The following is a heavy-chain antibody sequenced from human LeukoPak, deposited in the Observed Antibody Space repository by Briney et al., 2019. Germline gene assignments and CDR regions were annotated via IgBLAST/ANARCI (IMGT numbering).Heavy chain of an antibody. J-gene: IGHJ4*02. D-gene: IGHD6-13*01. CDR3: ARDLTQLALFDY. CDR2: IYNGDNT. CDR1: RFTVSNNH. Sequence: GGSLRLSCVASRFTVSNNHMNWVRQAPGKGLEWVSVIYNGDNTYYADSVQGRFTISKDNSKNTLFLQMNSLRPEDTAVYFCARDLTQLALFDYWGQGTLVTVSS. V-gene: IGHV3-66*01.